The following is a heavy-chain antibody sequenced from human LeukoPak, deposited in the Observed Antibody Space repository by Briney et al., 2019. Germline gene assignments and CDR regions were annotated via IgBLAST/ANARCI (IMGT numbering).Heavy chain of an antibody. D-gene: IGHD4-17*01. Sequence: GASGTVSFTASGYTVTNYGISWVGQAPGQGGEGMGWISVYNGKTNYAQKFQGRVNLKTETTTSTAYVEMRSLRSDDTAVYYCARDDYGDSVSYFQPWGQGALVIVSS. CDR3: ARDDYGDSVSYFQP. CDR1: GYTVTNYG. V-gene: IGHV1-18*01. J-gene: IGHJ1*01. CDR2: ISVYNGKT.